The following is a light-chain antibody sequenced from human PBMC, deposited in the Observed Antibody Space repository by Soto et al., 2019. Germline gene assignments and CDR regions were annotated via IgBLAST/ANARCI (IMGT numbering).Light chain of an antibody. CDR2: EVS. J-gene: IGLJ3*02. CDR3: SSYTGSSNLV. V-gene: IGLV2-8*01. Sequence: QSVLTQPPSASGSPGQSVTISCTGTSSDVGGYNYVSWYQQHPGKAPKLMIYEVSKRPSGVPDRFSGSKSGNTASLTVSGLQDEDEAHYYCSSYTGSSNLVFGGGTKLTVL. CDR1: SSDVGGYNY.